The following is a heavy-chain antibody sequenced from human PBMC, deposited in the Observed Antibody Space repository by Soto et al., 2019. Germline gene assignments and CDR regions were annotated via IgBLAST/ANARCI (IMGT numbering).Heavy chain of an antibody. CDR2: INHSGST. D-gene: IGHD3-10*01. Sequence: QVHLQQWGAGLLKPSETLSLTCAAYGGSFSGYYWSWIRQPPGKGLEWIGEINHSGSTNYNPSLKSRVSISVGTSNNQFSLKLSYVTAANTDVYYCARGRGDGYNQHWYFDLWGRGTLVTVSS. CDR1: GGSFSGYY. J-gene: IGHJ2*01. V-gene: IGHV4-34*01. CDR3: ARGRGDGYNQHWYFDL.